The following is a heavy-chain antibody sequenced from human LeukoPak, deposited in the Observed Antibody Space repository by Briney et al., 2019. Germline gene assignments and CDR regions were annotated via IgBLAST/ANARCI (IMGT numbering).Heavy chain of an antibody. CDR3: ARDNRGSIAVAGTFDY. CDR1: GFTFSSYA. D-gene: IGHD6-19*01. V-gene: IGHV3-30-3*01. CDR2: ISYDGSNK. J-gene: IGHJ4*02. Sequence: GGSLRLSCAASGFTFSSYAMHWVRQAPGKGLEWVAVISYDGSNKYYTDSVKGRFTISRDNSKNTLYLQMSSLRAEDTAVYYCARDNRGSIAVAGTFDYWGQGTLVTVPS.